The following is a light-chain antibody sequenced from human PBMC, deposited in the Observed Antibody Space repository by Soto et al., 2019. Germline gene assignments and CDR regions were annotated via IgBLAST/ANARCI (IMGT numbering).Light chain of an antibody. CDR3: QVWDRSDYHVL. Sequence: SYELTQPPSVSVAPGQTARITCGGNNIGRKSVHWYQQKPGQAPALVVYDDSDRPSGIPERFSGSNAGNTATLTISRVEAGDEADYYCQVWDRSDYHVLFGGGTKLTVL. J-gene: IGLJ2*01. CDR1: NIGRKS. CDR2: DDS. V-gene: IGLV3-21*02.